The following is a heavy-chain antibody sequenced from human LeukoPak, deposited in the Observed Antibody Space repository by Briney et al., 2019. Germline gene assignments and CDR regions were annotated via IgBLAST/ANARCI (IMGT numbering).Heavy chain of an antibody. J-gene: IGHJ6*02. CDR3: ARHGGIYYGSGSYSRDYYGMDV. Sequence: SETLSLTCTVSGGSISSYYWSWIRQPPAKGLEWVGYIYYSGSTSYNPSLKSRVTISVDTSKNQFSLKLSSVTAADTAVYYCARHGGIYYGSGSYSRDYYGMDVWGQGTTVTVSS. V-gene: IGHV4-59*08. CDR2: IYYSGST. CDR1: GGSISSYY. D-gene: IGHD3-10*01.